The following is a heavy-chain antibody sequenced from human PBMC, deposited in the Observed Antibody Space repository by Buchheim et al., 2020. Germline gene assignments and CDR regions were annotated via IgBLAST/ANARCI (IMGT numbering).Heavy chain of an antibody. D-gene: IGHD3-3*01. Sequence: EVQLLESGGGLVQPGGSLRLSCAASGFTFSSYAMSWVRQAPGKGLEWVSAISGSGGSTYYADSVKGRFTISRDNSKNTLYLQMNSLRAEDTAVYYCAKDQARTYFWSGYYNWFDPWGQGTL. CDR2: ISGSGGST. V-gene: IGHV3-23*01. CDR1: GFTFSSYA. CDR3: AKDQARTYFWSGYYNWFDP. J-gene: IGHJ5*02.